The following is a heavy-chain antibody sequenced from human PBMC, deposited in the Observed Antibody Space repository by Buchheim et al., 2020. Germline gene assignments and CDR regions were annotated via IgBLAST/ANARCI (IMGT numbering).Heavy chain of an antibody. D-gene: IGHD5-24*01. J-gene: IGHJ4*02. CDR2: ISGSGGNT. Sequence: EVQLLESGGGLVQPGGSLRLSCAASGFTFSSFAMSWVRQAPGKGPEWVSTISGSGGNTNYADSVKGRFTVSRDNSKSTLFLQVNSLRAEDTAVYYCAKTSFRDGYNLYYFAYWGQGTL. V-gene: IGHV3-23*01. CDR3: AKTSFRDGYNLYYFAY. CDR1: GFTFSSFA.